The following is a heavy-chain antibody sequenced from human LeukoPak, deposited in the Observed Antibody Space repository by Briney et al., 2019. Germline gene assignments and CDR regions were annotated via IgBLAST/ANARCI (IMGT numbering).Heavy chain of an antibody. D-gene: IGHD6-19*01. CDR1: GGSISSSSYY. Sequence: SETLSLTCTVSGGSISSSSYYWSWIRQPAGKGLEWFGRIYTSGSTNYNPSLKSRVTMSVDTSKNQFSLKLSSVTAADTAVYYCARDQEWLVQDYYYYYMDVWGKGTTVTVSS. CDR3: ARDQEWLVQDYYYYYMDV. V-gene: IGHV4-61*02. CDR2: IYTSGST. J-gene: IGHJ6*03.